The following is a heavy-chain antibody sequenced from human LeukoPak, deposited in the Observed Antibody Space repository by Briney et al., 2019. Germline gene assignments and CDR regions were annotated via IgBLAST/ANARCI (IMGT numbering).Heavy chain of an antibody. D-gene: IGHD2-2*02. Sequence: SETLSLTCAVYGGSFSGYYWSWIRQPPGKGLEWIGEINHSGSTNYNLSLKSRVTISVDTSKNQFSLKLSSVTAADTAVYYCASRYRGLDPWGQGTLVTVSS. J-gene: IGHJ5*02. CDR2: INHSGST. V-gene: IGHV4-34*01. CDR3: ASRYRGLDP. CDR1: GGSFSGYY.